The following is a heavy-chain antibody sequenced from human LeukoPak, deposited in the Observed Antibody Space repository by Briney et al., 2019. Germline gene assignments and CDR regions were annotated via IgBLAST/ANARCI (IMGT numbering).Heavy chain of an antibody. V-gene: IGHV3-23*01. CDR3: AKDALPLDIVVVPAANFDY. J-gene: IGHJ4*02. D-gene: IGHD2-2*01. Sequence: GGSLRLSCAASGFTFSSYAMSWVRQAPGKGLEWVSAISGSGGSTYYADSVKGRFTISRDNSKNTLYLQMNSLRAEDTAVYYCAKDALPLDIVVVPAANFDYWGQGTLVTVSS. CDR1: GFTFSSYA. CDR2: ISGSGGST.